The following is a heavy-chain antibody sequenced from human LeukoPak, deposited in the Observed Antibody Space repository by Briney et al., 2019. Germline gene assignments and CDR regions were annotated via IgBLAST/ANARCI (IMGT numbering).Heavy chain of an antibody. J-gene: IGHJ4*02. D-gene: IGHD3-10*01. CDR3: FYWRFGGFDY. CDR2: ISYDGSNK. V-gene: IGHV3-30*03. CDR1: GFTFSSYS. Sequence: PGRSLRLSCAASGFTFSSYSMHWVRQAPGKALEWVAVISYDGSNKYYADSVKGRFTISRDNSKNTLYLQMNSLRAEDTAVYYCFYWRFGGFDYWGQGTLVTVSS.